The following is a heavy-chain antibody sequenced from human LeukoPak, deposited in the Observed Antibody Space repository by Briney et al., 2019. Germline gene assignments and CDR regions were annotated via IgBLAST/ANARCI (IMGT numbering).Heavy chain of an antibody. D-gene: IGHD6-13*01. CDR1: GGSISSYY. CDR2: IYYNGST. J-gene: IGHJ4*02. V-gene: IGHV4-59*08. CDR3: ASTPHYGYSSSWYNRAPYYFDY. Sequence: SETLSLTCTVSGGSISSYYWSWNRQPPGKGLEWIGYIYYNGSTNYNPSLKSRVTISVDTSKNQFSLKLSSVTAADTAVYYCASTPHYGYSSSWYNRAPYYFDYWGQGTLVTVSS.